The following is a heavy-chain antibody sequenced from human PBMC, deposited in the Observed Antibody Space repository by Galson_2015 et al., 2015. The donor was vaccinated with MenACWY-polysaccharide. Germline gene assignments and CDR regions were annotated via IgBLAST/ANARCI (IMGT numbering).Heavy chain of an antibody. Sequence: SLRLSCAASGFSFNRHEMNWVRQAPGKGLEWISYIISSGDITNNADSVKGRFTISRDNSKNTLYLRMSSLRAEDTAVYHCASGRGKQWLADFDSWGQGTLVTVSS. J-gene: IGHJ4*02. CDR1: GFSFNRHE. V-gene: IGHV3-23*01. CDR3: ASGRGKQWLADFDS. D-gene: IGHD6-19*01. CDR2: IISSGDIT.